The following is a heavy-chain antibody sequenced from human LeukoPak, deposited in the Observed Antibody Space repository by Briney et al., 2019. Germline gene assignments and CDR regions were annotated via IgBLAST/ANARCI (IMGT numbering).Heavy chain of an antibody. CDR3: AKDPAGGYDSSGYPDY. Sequence: PGGSLRLSCAASGFTFSSYGMHWVRQAPGKGLGWVAVISYDGSNKYYADSVKGRFTISRDNSKNTLYLQMNSLRAEDTAVYYCAKDPAGGYDSSGYPDYWGQGTLVTVSS. CDR2: ISYDGSNK. V-gene: IGHV3-30*18. D-gene: IGHD3-22*01. CDR1: GFTFSSYG. J-gene: IGHJ4*02.